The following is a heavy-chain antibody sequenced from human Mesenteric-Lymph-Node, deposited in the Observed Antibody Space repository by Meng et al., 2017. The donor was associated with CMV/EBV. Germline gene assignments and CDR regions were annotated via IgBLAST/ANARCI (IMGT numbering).Heavy chain of an antibody. J-gene: IGHJ4*02. Sequence: GGSLRLSCVASGFTFSDYYMTWIRQAPGKGLEWLSYISSGGSTIYYADSVKGRFTISRDNARNSLYLQIDSLRADDTAVYYCAREWGYCSTPRCRGYYYDYWGQGTLVTVSS. CDR1: GFTFSDYY. CDR3: AREWGYCSTPRCRGYYYDY. V-gene: IGHV3-11*01. D-gene: IGHD2-2*01. CDR2: ISSGGSTI.